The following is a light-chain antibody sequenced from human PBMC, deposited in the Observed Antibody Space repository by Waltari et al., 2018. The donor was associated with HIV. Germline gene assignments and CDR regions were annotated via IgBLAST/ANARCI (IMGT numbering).Light chain of an antibody. CDR1: KSGDKY. J-gene: IGLJ2*01. CDR3: QTWDKSTVV. Sequence: SYELTQSPSVSVSPGQTASITCSGDKSGDKYACWYQQKPGQSPVLVIYQDTKRPSGIPERFSGSNSGNTATLTISGTQAMDEADYFCQTWDKSTVVFGGRTKLTVL. V-gene: IGLV3-1*01. CDR2: QDT.